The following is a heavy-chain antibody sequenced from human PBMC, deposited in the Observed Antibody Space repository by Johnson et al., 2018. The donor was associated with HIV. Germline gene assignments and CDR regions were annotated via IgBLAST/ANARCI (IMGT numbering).Heavy chain of an antibody. J-gene: IGHJ3*02. CDR1: GFTFSSYV. V-gene: IGHV3-30-3*01. Sequence: QVYLVESGGGVVHPGRSLRLSCAASGFTFSSYVMQWVRQAPGKGLEWVAFISYDGPNKYYADSVKGRFTISRDNSKNTVYLQMNSLRAEDTAVYYCARAGWRQLVEDAFDIWGQGTMVTVSS. CDR2: ISYDGPNK. D-gene: IGHD6-13*01. CDR3: ARAGWRQLVEDAFDI.